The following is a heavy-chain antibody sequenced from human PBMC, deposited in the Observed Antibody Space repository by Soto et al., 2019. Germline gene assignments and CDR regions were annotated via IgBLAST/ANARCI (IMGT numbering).Heavy chain of an antibody. CDR1: GGSISSYY. V-gene: IGHV4-59*01. Sequence: SETLSLTCTVSGGSISSYYWSWIRQPPGKGLEWIGYIYYSGSTNYNPSLKSRVTISVYTSKNQFSLKLSSVTAADTAVYYCARDNGYSYGYTLDHWGQGTLVTVS. CDR3: ARDNGYSYGYTLDH. D-gene: IGHD5-18*01. CDR2: IYYSGST. J-gene: IGHJ4*02.